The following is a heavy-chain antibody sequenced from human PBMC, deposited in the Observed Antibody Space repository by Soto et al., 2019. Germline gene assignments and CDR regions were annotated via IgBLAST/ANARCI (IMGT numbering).Heavy chain of an antibody. D-gene: IGHD3-3*01. V-gene: IGHV4-34*01. CDR1: GGSFSGYY. CDR3: ARGLTIFGVVIIGWFDP. Sequence: QVQLQQWGAGLLKPSETLSLTCAAYGGSFSGYYWSWIRQPPGKGLAWIGEINHSGSTNYNPSLKSRVTISVDTSKNQFALKLSSVTAADTAVYYCARGLTIFGVVIIGWFDPWGQGTLVTVSS. J-gene: IGHJ5*02. CDR2: INHSGST.